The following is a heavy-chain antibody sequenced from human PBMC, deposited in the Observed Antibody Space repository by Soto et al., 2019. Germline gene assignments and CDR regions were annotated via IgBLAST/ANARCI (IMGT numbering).Heavy chain of an antibody. J-gene: IGHJ6*02. D-gene: IGHD3-10*01. CDR2: IYHSGST. Sequence: SETLSLTCAVSGGSISSSNWWSWVRQPPGKGLEWIGEIYHSGSTNYNPSLKSRVTISVDKSKNQFSLKLSSVTAADTAVYYCARDRPMVRGVTNYYYYYGMDVWGQGTTVTVSS. V-gene: IGHV4-4*02. CDR3: ARDRPMVRGVTNYYYYYGMDV. CDR1: GGSISSSNW.